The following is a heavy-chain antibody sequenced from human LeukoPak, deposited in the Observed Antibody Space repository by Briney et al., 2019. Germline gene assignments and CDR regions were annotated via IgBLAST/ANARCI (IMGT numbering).Heavy chain of an antibody. D-gene: IGHD2-21*01. CDR1: GGTFSSYA. CDR3: VRALVRRPAFDI. CDR2: IIPIFGTA. V-gene: IGHV1-69*13. Sequence: SVKVSCKASGGTFSSYAISWVRQAPGQGLEWMGGIIPIFGTANYAQKFQGRVTITADESTSTAYMELSSLRSEDTAVYYCVRALVRRPAFDIWGQGTMVTVSS. J-gene: IGHJ3*02.